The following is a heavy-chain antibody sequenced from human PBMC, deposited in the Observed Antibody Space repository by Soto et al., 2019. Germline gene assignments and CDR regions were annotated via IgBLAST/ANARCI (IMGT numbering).Heavy chain of an antibody. V-gene: IGHV4-4*02. CDR1: GAPISTGNW. D-gene: IGHD3-22*01. Sequence: QVHLQESGPGLVRSSGTLSLTCGVSGAPISTGNWWTWVRQPPGKGLEWIGEIYHGGNTNYRPSLKSRVTISVDKAKNQFSLRLSSVTAADTAVYYCARHSSYYYDSSAYYDSWGQGALVTVSS. J-gene: IGHJ5*01. CDR2: IYHGGNT. CDR3: ARHSSYYYDSSAYYDS.